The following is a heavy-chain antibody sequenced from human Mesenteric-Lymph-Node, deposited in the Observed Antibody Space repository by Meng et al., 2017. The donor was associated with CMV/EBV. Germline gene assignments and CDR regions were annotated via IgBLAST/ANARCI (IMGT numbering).Heavy chain of an antibody. CDR2: INHSGST. D-gene: IGHD4-23*01. CDR1: GGSFSGYY. CDR3: ARHQRWLKSEGGFNY. V-gene: IGHV4-34*01. Sequence: VQLHRWGQGLLRPSQPMSLPCAVYGGSFSGYYWSWIRQPPGKGLEWIGEINHSGSTNYNPSLKSRVTISVDTSKNQFSLKLSSVTAADTAVYYCARHQRWLKSEGGFNYWGQGTLVTVSS. J-gene: IGHJ4*02.